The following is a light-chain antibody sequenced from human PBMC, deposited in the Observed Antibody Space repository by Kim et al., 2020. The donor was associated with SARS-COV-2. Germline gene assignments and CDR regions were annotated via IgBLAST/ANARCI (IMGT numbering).Light chain of an antibody. J-gene: IGKJ2*01. CDR1: KSVSSSY. CDR2: DAS. V-gene: IGKV3D-20*01. CDR3: QQYGSSPYT. Sequence: EIVLTQSPATLSLSPGERATLSCGASKSVSSSYLAWYQQKPGLAPRLLIYDASSRATGIPDRFSGSGSGTDFTLTISRLEPEDFAVYYCQQYGSSPYTFGQGTKLEI.